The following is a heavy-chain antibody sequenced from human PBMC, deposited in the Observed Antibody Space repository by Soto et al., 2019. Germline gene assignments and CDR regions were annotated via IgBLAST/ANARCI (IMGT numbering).Heavy chain of an antibody. J-gene: IGHJ3*02. CDR2: IYWNDNK. V-gene: IGHV2-5*01. CDR3: AHSPHYYESLRGGPFDI. D-gene: IGHD3-16*01. Sequence: SGPTLVNPTQTLTLTCTFSGFSLSTRGLGLGWIRQPPGKALEWLAVIYWNDNKRYRPSLKNRLTITKDSSKNQVVLTLNNLDPVDTGTYYCAHSPHYYESLRGGPFDIWGDGTTVTVS. CDR1: GFSLSTRGLG.